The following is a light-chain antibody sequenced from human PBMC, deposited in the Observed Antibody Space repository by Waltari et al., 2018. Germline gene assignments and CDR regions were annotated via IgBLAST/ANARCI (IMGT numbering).Light chain of an antibody. J-gene: IGLJ3*02. CDR3: QSYDNNLSGWV. V-gene: IGLV1-40*01. CDR1: SSSIGAGSD. Sequence: QSVLTQPPSVSGAPGQTVTISCTGSSSSIGAGSDVHWYQHLPGTAPKVLIYDNIKRPSGVPDRFSGYKSGTSASLAITGLQAEDEADYYCQSYDNNLSGWVFGGGTKLTVL. CDR2: DNI.